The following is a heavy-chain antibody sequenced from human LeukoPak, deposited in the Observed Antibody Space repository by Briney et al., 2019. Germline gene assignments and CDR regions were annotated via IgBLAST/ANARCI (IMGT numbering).Heavy chain of an antibody. CDR2: IIPIFGTA. CDR3: ARVLPELTTAGSFWFDP. V-gene: IGHV1-69*01. D-gene: IGHD3-10*01. Sequence: ASVKVSCKASGGTFSSYDISWVRQAPGQGLEWMGGIIPIFGTANYAQKFQGRVTITADESTSTAYMELSSLRSEDTAVYYSARVLPELTTAGSFWFDPWGREPWSPSPQ. J-gene: IGHJ5*02. CDR1: GGTFSSYD.